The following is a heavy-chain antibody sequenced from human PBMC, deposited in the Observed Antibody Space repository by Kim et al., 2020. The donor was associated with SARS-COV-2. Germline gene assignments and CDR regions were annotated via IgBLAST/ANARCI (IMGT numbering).Heavy chain of an antibody. V-gene: IGHV3-48*03. CDR2: ISNSGSAT. J-gene: IGHJ5*02. Sequence: GGSLRLSCAASGFNCSTYEINWVRQPPGKGLEWISYISNSGSATYYAESVKGRFAISRDNAENSLTLQINSLRVEDTATYYCTRGWLGRADHWGQGTLVTVSS. CDR1: GFNCSTYE. D-gene: IGHD3-10*01. CDR3: TRGWLGRADH.